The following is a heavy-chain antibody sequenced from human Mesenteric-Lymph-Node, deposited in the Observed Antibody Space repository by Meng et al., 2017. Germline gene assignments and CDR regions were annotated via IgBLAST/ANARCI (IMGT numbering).Heavy chain of an antibody. CDR3: ARGFGTDY. D-gene: IGHD3-10*01. Sequence: GESLKIPCAASGFSFSTSWMSWVRQAPGKGLEWVANIDKGGSNKYYVSSVKGRFTISRDNAENSVSLQMSNLRAEDTAVYYCARGFGTDYWGQGTLVTVSS. J-gene: IGHJ4*02. V-gene: IGHV3-7*01. CDR1: GFSFSTSW. CDR2: IDKGGSNK.